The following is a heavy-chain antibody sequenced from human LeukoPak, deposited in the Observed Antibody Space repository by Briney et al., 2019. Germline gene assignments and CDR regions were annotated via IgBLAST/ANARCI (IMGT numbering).Heavy chain of an antibody. Sequence: GRSLRLSCAASGFTFDDYAMHWVRQAPGKGLEWVSGISWNSGSIGYADSVKGRFTISRDNAKNSLYLQMNSLRAEDTALYYCARDQYYDILTGYQDYWGQGTLVTVSS. CDR1: GFTFDDYA. J-gene: IGHJ4*02. CDR3: ARDQYYDILTGYQDY. V-gene: IGHV3-9*01. D-gene: IGHD3-9*01. CDR2: ISWNSGSI.